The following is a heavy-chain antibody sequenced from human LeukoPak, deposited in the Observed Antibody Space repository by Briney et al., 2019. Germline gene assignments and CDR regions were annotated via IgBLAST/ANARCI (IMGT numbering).Heavy chain of an antibody. J-gene: IGHJ4*02. CDR3: ARAGGYSGYDLSDY. CDR1: GHTFTSYG. D-gene: IGHD5-12*01. Sequence: GATVKVSCKASGHTFTSYGISWVRQAPGQGLEWMGWISAYNGNTNYAQKLQGRVTMTTDTSTSTAYMELRSLRSDDTAVYYCARAGGYSGYDLSDYWGQGTLVTVSS. V-gene: IGHV1-18*01. CDR2: ISAYNGNT.